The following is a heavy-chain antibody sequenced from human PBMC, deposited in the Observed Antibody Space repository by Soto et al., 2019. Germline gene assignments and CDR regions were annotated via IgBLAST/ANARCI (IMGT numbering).Heavy chain of an antibody. CDR1: GGSISSGGYS. V-gene: IGHV4-30-2*01. Sequence: QLQLQESGSGLVKPSQTLSLTCAVSGGSISSGGYSWSWIRQPPGKGLEWIGYIYHSGSAYYNPSLKRRVTISVDRSKNRSARKPSSVTAADTAVYYGDRWWMYAPRFDPWGQGPLVTVSS. CDR3: DRWWMYAPRFDP. D-gene: IGHD2-8*01. J-gene: IGHJ5*02. CDR2: IYHSGSA.